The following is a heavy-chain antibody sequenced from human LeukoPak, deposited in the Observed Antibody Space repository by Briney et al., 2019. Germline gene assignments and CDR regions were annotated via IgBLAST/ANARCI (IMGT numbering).Heavy chain of an antibody. CDR1: GGTFSSYA. CDR3: ARDRIAAYQNWFDR. D-gene: IGHD6-6*01. V-gene: IGHV1-69*05. J-gene: IGHJ5*02. CDR2: LIPIFGTA. Sequence: SVRVSCTASGGTFSSYAISWVRQAPGQGLEWMGGLIPIFGTANYAQTFQGRFTITTDESTSTAYIELSSLRSEDTAVYYCARDRIAAYQNWFDRWGQGRLVTVSS.